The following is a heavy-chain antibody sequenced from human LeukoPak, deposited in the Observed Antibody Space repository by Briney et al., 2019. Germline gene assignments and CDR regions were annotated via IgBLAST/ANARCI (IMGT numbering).Heavy chain of an antibody. Sequence: ASVKVACKASGYTLTSYDINWVRQATGQGLEWMGWMNPNSGNTGYAQKFQGRVTMTRNTSISTAYMELSSLRSEDTAVYYCARGPELRFLEWLVPWGEGTLVTVSS. D-gene: IGHD3-3*01. V-gene: IGHV1-8*01. J-gene: IGHJ5*02. CDR3: ARGPELRFLEWLVP. CDR2: MNPNSGNT. CDR1: GYTLTSYD.